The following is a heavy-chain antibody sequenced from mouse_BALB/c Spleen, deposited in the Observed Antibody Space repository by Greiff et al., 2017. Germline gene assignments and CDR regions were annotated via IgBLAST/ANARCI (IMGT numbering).Heavy chain of an antibody. CDR3: ARDPNYYGSPGYFDY. CDR2: ISDGGSYT. V-gene: IGHV5-4*02. D-gene: IGHD1-1*01. CDR1: GFTFSDYY. Sequence: EVKVVESGGGLVKPGGSLKLSCAASGFTFSDYYMYWVRQTPEKRLEWVATISDGGSYTYYPDSVKGRFTISRDNAKNNLYLQMSSLKSEDTAMYYWARDPNYYGSPGYFDYWGQGTTLTVSS. J-gene: IGHJ2*01.